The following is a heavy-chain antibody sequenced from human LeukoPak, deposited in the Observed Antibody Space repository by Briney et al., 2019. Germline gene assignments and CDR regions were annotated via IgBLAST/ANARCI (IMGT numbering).Heavy chain of an antibody. CDR3: ARRYSSGWSSAVDY. D-gene: IGHD6-19*01. Sequence: GGSLRLSCAASGFTFSSYAMHWVRQAPGKGLEWVAVISYDGSNKYYADSVKGRFTISRDNSKNTLYLQMNSLRAEDTAVYYSARRYSSGWSSAVDYWGQGTLVTVSS. CDR1: GFTFSSYA. J-gene: IGHJ4*02. CDR2: ISYDGSNK. V-gene: IGHV3-30*04.